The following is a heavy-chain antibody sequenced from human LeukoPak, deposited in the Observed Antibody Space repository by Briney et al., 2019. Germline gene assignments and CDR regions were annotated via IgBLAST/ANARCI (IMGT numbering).Heavy chain of an antibody. CDR1: GGSISSYY. CDR3: ARGGVVPGLDY. V-gene: IGHV4-59*01. CDR2: IYYSGST. Sequence: SETLSHTCTVSGGSISSYYWSWIRQPPGKGLEWIGYIYYSGSTNYNPSLKSRVTISVDTSKNQFSLKLSSVTAADTAVYYCARGGVVPGLDYWGQGTLVTVSS. J-gene: IGHJ4*02. D-gene: IGHD2-2*01.